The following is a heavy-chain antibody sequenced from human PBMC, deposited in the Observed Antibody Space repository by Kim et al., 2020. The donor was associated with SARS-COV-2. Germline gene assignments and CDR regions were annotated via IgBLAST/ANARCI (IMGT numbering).Heavy chain of an antibody. CDR1: GYIFNDYY. J-gene: IGHJ4*02. D-gene: IGHD2-15*01. CDR2: INPNRGNT. V-gene: IGHV1-2*02. CDR3: ARDYCTGGNCYGGIDY. Sequence: ASVKVSCKPSGYIFNDYYIQWVRQAPGQWLEWLGWINPNRGNTKYAQTFQGRVTMTRDTSISTAYMELSGLRSDDTAVYYCARDYCTGGNCYGGIDYWGQGTLVTVSS.